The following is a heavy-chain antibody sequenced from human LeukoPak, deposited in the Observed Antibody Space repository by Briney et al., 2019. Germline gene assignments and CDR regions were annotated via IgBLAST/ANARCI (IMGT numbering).Heavy chain of an antibody. CDR2: IIPILGIA. D-gene: IGHD5-24*01. Sequence: SVKVSCKASGGTFSSYAISWVRQAPGQELEWMGRIIPILGIANYAQKFQGRVTITADKSTSTAYMELSSLRSEDTAVYYCARALVEMATIDYWGQGTLVTVSS. J-gene: IGHJ4*02. V-gene: IGHV1-69*04. CDR1: GGTFSSYA. CDR3: ARALVEMATIDY.